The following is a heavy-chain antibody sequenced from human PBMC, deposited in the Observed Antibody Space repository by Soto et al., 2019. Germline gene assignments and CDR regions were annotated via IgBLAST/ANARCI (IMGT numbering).Heavy chain of an antibody. CDR3: ARSQGGFGELLSAWFDP. CDR2: IYWNDDK. Sequence: QITLKESGPTLVKPTQTLTLTCTFSGFSLSTSGVGVGWIRQPPGKALEWLALIYWNDDKRYSPSLKSRLTITKDTSKNQVVLTMTNMYPVDTATYYCARSQGGFGELLSAWFDPWGQGTLVTVSS. D-gene: IGHD3-10*01. V-gene: IGHV2-5*01. J-gene: IGHJ5*02. CDR1: GFSLSTSGVG.